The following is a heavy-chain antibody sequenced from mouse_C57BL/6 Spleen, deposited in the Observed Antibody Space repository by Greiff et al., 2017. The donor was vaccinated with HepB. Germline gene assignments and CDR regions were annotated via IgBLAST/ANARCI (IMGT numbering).Heavy chain of an antibody. CDR3: TRDWSNYRYFDV. J-gene: IGHJ1*03. CDR1: GFTFSSYA. Sequence: EVHLVESGEGLVKPGGSLKLSCAASGFTFSSYAMSWVRQTPEKRLEWVAYISSCGDYIYYADTVKGRFTISRDNARNTLYLQMSSLKSEDTAMYYCTRDWSNYRYFDVWGTGTTVTVSS. CDR2: ISSCGDYI. D-gene: IGHD2-5*01. V-gene: IGHV5-9-1*02.